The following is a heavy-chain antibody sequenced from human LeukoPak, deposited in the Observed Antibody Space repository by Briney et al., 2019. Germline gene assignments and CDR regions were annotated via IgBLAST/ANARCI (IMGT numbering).Heavy chain of an antibody. J-gene: IGHJ6*02. CDR1: GYIFTNYY. V-gene: IGHV1-46*01. D-gene: IGHD5-12*01. CDR2: ISSSGGGT. Sequence: ASVKVSCKASGYIFTNYYMHWVRQAPGQGLEWVGVISSSGGGTHYAQKFQGRVTMTRDTSTCTVYMDLSSLRPEDTAVYYCARWLDVWGQGTTVTVSS. CDR3: ARWLDV.